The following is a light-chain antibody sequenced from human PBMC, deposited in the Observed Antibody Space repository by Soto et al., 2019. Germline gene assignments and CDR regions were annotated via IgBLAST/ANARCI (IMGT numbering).Light chain of an antibody. CDR3: QQRSTWPT. CDR2: DAS. CDR1: KSVDFH. J-gene: IGKJ5*01. Sequence: VLTQSPATRSLSPGKRATLSCRACKSVDFHLAWYQQKPSHATRLLIYDASVRDTGTPARFSGSGSGTAFPPTISSLEPEDFALYCCQQRSTWPTFGQGTRLEIK. V-gene: IGKV3-11*01.